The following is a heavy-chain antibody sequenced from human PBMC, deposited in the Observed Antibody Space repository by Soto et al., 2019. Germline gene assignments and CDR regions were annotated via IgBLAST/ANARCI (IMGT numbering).Heavy chain of an antibody. CDR2: ISGSGGST. D-gene: IGHD3-10*01. J-gene: IGHJ3*02. CDR1: GFTFSSYA. V-gene: IGHV3-23*01. Sequence: GGSLRLSCAASGFTFSSYAMSWVRQAPGKGLEWVSAISGSGGSTYYADSVKGRFTISRDNSKNTLYLQMNSLRAEDTAVYYCAKGRYYYGSGSYYNGAFDIWGQGTMVTVS. CDR3: AKGRYYYGSGSYYNGAFDI.